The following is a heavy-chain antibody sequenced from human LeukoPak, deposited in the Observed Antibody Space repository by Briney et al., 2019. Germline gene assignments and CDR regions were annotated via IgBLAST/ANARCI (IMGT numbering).Heavy chain of an antibody. CDR1: GGSISSGIYY. D-gene: IGHD1-26*01. J-gene: IGHJ4*02. CDR3: ARLSGSYGYGLVDH. V-gene: IGHV4-39*01. Sequence: PSETLSLTCTVSGGSISSGIYYWGWIRQPPGKGLEWIGSIYYTGSTYYNPSLESQITISVDTSKTQFSLRMTSVTAADTAVYYCARLSGSYGYGLVDHWGQGTLVTVSS. CDR2: IYYTGST.